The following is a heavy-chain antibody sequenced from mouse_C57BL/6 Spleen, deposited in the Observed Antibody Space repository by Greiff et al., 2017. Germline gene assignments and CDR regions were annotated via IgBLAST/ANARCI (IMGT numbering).Heavy chain of an antibody. V-gene: IGHV1-62-2*01. CDR2: FYPGSGSI. D-gene: IGHD2-5*01. Sequence: QVQLQQSGAELVKPGASVKLSCKASGYTFTEYTIHWVKQRSGQGLEWIGWFYPGSGSIKYNEKFKDKATLTADKSSSTVYMELSRLTSEDSAVYFCARHEEGYSNYFAWFAYWGQGTLGTVSA. CDR1: GYTFTEYT. J-gene: IGHJ3*01. CDR3: ARHEEGYSNYFAWFAY.